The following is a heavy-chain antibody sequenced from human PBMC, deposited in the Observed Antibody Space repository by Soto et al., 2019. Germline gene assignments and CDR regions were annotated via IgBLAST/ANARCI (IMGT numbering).Heavy chain of an antibody. CDR1: GFTLSDYY. J-gene: IGHJ4*02. V-gene: IGHV3-11*01. CDR3: XXXGPPLDY. Sequence: QVQLVESGGGLVKPGGSLRLSCAASGFTLSDYYMSWIRQAPGKGLEWVSYISSSGSTIYCADSMKGRFTISRDNAKXXXXXXXXXXXXXXXXXXXXXXXGPPLDYWGQGTLVTVS. CDR2: ISSSGSTI.